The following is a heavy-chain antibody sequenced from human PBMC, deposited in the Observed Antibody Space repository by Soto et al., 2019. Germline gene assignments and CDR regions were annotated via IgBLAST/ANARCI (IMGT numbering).Heavy chain of an antibody. D-gene: IGHD3-10*01. CDR2: INGDGSEE. J-gene: IGHJ4*02. CDR1: GFTFSTSW. CDR3: AAGFPPDY. V-gene: IGHV3-7*01. Sequence: EVQLVESGVVLVQPGGSLRVSCAASGFTFSTSWMNWVRQAPGKGLEWVANINGDGSEEYYVDSVRGRFTISRDNVKNSLFLQMNSLRAEDTAVYYCAAGFPPDYWGQGTLVTVSS.